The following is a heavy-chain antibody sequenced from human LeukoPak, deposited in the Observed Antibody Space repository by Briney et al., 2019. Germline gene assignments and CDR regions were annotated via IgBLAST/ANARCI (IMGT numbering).Heavy chain of an antibody. V-gene: IGHV3-74*01. Sequence: GGSLRLSCAASGFTFSSYWMHWVRQAPGKGLVWVSRINSDGSSTSYADSVKGRFTISRDNAKNSLYLQMNSLRAEDTAVYYCARSVYCSSTSCYIPGDFDYWGQGTLVTVSS. CDR1: GFTFSSYW. J-gene: IGHJ4*02. CDR3: ARSVYCSSTSCYIPGDFDY. D-gene: IGHD2-2*01. CDR2: INSDGSST.